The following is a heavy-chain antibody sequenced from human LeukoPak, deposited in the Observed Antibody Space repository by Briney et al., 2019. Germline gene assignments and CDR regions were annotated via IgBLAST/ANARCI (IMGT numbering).Heavy chain of an antibody. Sequence: ASVKVSCKASGYTFTSYDINWVRQATGQGLEWMGWINPNSGGTNYAQKFQGRVTMTRGTSISTAYMELSRLRSDDTAVYYCARVAVVGPSRDAFDIWGQGTMVTVSS. CDR2: INPNSGGT. D-gene: IGHD3-22*01. CDR1: GYTFTSYD. CDR3: ARVAVVGPSRDAFDI. J-gene: IGHJ3*02. V-gene: IGHV1-2*02.